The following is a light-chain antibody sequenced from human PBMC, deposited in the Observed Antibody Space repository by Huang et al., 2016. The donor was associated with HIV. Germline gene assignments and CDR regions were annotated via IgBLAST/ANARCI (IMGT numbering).Light chain of an antibody. CDR2: ASS. J-gene: IGKJ1*01. Sequence: EIVMTQSPGTLSVAPGERATLSCRASQNINTNLAWFQQKPGQAPRLLIYASSTRPADFPARFSGSGSRTEFTLTLSSLQSEDIAVYYCQQYNDWPRSFGQGTKVEIK. CDR3: QQYNDWPRS. V-gene: IGKV3-15*01. CDR1: QNINTN.